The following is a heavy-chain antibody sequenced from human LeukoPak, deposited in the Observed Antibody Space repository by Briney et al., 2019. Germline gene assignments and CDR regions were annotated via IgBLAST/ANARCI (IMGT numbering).Heavy chain of an antibody. J-gene: IGHJ1*01. D-gene: IGHD2-15*01. CDR3: ATAGPRGFRYFQH. Sequence: GASVKVSCKASGYTFTSYDINWVRQAPGQGLEWMGIINPSGGSTSYAQKFQGRVTMTEDTSTDTAYMELSSLRSEDTAVYYCATAGPRGFRYFQHWGQGTLVTVSS. CDR1: GYTFTSYD. V-gene: IGHV1-46*01. CDR2: INPSGGST.